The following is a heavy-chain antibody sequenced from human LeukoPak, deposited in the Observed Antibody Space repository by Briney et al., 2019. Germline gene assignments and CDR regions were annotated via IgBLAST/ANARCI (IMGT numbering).Heavy chain of an antibody. CDR3: ARSAAAPYYYYYYMDV. V-gene: IGHV3-20*04. J-gene: IGHJ6*03. CDR1: GFTFDDYG. CDR2: INWNGGST. Sequence: GGSLXLSCAASGFTFDDYGMSWVRQAPGKGLEWVSGINWNGGSTVYADSVKGRFTISRDNAKNSLYMQMNSLRDEDTALYYCARSAAAPYYYYYYMDVWGKGTTVTVSS. D-gene: IGHD6-13*01.